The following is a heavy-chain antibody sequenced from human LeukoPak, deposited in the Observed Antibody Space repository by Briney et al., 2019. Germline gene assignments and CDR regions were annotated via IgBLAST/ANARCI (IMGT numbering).Heavy chain of an antibody. CDR3: ARVPLSSHNWDNYFDY. CDR2: IYPGDSDT. V-gene: IGHV5-51*01. Sequence: GESLKISCKGSGYSFTSYWIGWVRQMPGKGLEWMGIIYPGDSDTRYSPSFQGQVTISADKSISTAYLQWSSLKASDTAMYYCARVPLSSHNWDNYFDYWGQGTLVTVSS. J-gene: IGHJ4*02. D-gene: IGHD1-20*01. CDR1: GYSFTSYW.